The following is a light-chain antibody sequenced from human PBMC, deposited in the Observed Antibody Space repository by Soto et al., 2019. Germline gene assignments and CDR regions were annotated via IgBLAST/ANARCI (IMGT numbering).Light chain of an antibody. CDR3: QQYGGSPRT. Sequence: EIVLTQSPGTLSLSPGERATLSCRASDSVSNNYVAWYQQKRGQAPRLLIYGASTRATGIPDRFSGSGSGTDFTLTITRLEPEDFAVYYGQQYGGSPRTFGQGTRVEI. CDR1: DSVSNNY. V-gene: IGKV3-20*01. CDR2: GAS. J-gene: IGKJ1*01.